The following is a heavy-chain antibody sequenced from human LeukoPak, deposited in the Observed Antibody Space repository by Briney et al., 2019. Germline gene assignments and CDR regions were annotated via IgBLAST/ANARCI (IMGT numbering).Heavy chain of an antibody. D-gene: IGHD3-3*01. Sequence: ASVKVSCKASGGTFSSYAISWVRQAPGQGLEWMGGIIPIFGTANYAQKFQGRVTITTDEFTSTAYMELSSLRSEDTAVYYCARGNNDFWSGYSSGSYYMDVWGKGTTVTVSS. V-gene: IGHV1-69*05. CDR3: ARGNNDFWSGYSSGSYYMDV. J-gene: IGHJ6*03. CDR1: GGTFSSYA. CDR2: IIPIFGTA.